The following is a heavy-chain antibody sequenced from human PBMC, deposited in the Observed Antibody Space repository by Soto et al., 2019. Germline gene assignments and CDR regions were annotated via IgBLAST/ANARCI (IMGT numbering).Heavy chain of an antibody. CDR2: IIPIFGTA. Sequence: SVKVSCKASGGTFSSYAISWVRQAPGQGLEWMGGIIPIFGTANYAQKFQGRVTITADESTSTAYMELSSLRSEDTAVYYCARSYYDSSGYYPRGLFDYWGQGTLVTVSS. J-gene: IGHJ4*02. D-gene: IGHD3-22*01. CDR3: ARSYYDSSGYYPRGLFDY. CDR1: GGTFSSYA. V-gene: IGHV1-69*13.